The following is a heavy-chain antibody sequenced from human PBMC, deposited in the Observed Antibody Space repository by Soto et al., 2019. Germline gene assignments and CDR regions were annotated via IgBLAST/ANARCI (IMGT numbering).Heavy chain of an antibody. CDR3: VRGGILEANRPYYYYGLDV. J-gene: IGHJ6*02. D-gene: IGHD1-1*01. V-gene: IGHV1-18*01. CDR1: GYTFTTYG. Sequence: VQLVQSGAEVKKPGASVTVSCKAFGYTFTTYGLSWVRQAPGQGLEWMGWVSPYNGNTYYALRLQGRVTMTTDTSTTTAYMSLRSLRSDDTAIYYCVRGGILEANRPYYYYGLDVWGQGTPVTVSS. CDR2: VSPYNGNT.